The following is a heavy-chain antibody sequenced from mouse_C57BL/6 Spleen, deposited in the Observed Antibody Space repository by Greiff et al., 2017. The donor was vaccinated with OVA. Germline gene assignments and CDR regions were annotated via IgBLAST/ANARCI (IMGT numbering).Heavy chain of an antibody. J-gene: IGHJ3*01. V-gene: IGHV1-69*01. CDR3: ARGGDDYDVFAY. D-gene: IGHD2-4*01. Sequence: VQLQESGAELVMPGASVKLSCKASGYTFTSYWMHWVKQRPGQGLEWIGEIDPSDSYTNYNQKFKGKSTLTVDKSASTAYMQLSSLTSEDSAVYYCARGGDDYDVFAYWGQGTLVTVSA. CDR2: IDPSDSYT. CDR1: GYTFTSYW.